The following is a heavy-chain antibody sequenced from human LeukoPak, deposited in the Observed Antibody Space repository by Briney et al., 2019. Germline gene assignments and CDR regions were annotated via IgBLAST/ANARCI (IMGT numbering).Heavy chain of an antibody. Sequence: GASVKVSCKASGYTFTDYYMHWVRQAPGQGLEWMGWINPNSGGTNYAQKFQGRVTMTRDTSISTAYMELSRLRSDDTAVYYCARAKHSSSSFDYWGQGTLVTVSS. V-gene: IGHV1-2*02. CDR1: GYTFTDYY. J-gene: IGHJ4*02. CDR2: INPNSGGT. CDR3: ARAKHSSSSFDY. D-gene: IGHD6-6*01.